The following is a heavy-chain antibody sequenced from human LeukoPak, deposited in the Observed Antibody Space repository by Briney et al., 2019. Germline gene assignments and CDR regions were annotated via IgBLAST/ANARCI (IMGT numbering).Heavy chain of an antibody. D-gene: IGHD3-10*01. CDR2: MNPNSGNT. CDR1: GYTFTSYD. Sequence: ASVKVSCKASGYTFTSYDINWVRQATGQGLEWMGWMNPNSGNTGYAQKFQGRVTMTRNTSISTAYMELSSLRSEDTAVYYCASAGFVYNWFDPWGQGTLVTVSS. V-gene: IGHV1-8*01. J-gene: IGHJ5*02. CDR3: ASAGFVYNWFDP.